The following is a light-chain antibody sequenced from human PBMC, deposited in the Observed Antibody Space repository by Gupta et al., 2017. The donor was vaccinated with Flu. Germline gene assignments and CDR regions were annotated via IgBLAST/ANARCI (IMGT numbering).Light chain of an antibody. Sequence: SYELTQPPSVSVSPGQTASITCSGHRLGDKYVSWYQQRPGQSPVLVIYQDNRRPSGIPERFSGSNSGNTATLAISGTQALDEAVYFCQAWDSSTWVFGGGTKLTVL. CDR2: QDN. V-gene: IGLV3-1*01. J-gene: IGLJ3*02. CDR3: QAWDSSTWV. CDR1: RLGDKY.